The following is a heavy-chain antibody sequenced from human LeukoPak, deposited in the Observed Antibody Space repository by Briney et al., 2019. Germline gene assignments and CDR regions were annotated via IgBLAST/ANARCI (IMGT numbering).Heavy chain of an antibody. CDR2: ISSSSSYM. D-gene: IGHD6-19*01. Sequence: GGSLRLSCAASGFTFSSYSMNWVRQAPGKGLEWVSSISSSSSYMYYADSVKGRFTISRDNAKNSLYLQMNSLRAEDTAVYYCARDRTSSWVSDYWGQGTLVTVSS. CDR3: ARDRTSSWVSDY. V-gene: IGHV3-21*01. CDR1: GFTFSSYS. J-gene: IGHJ4*02.